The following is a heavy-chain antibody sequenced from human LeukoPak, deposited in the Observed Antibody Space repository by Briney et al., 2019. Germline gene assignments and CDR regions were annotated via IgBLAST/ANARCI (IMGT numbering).Heavy chain of an antibody. Sequence: GGSLRLSCGASGFTFSRTWMHWVRQAPGKGLVCVSRINSDGTSTVYADSVKGRFTISRDNAKNTVYLQMSGLGVDDTAVYYCARDPKRDFGVGDWSDPWGQGTLVTVSS. CDR2: INSDGTST. V-gene: IGHV3-74*01. D-gene: IGHD3-3*01. J-gene: IGHJ5*02. CDR1: GFTFSRTW. CDR3: ARDPKRDFGVGDWSDP.